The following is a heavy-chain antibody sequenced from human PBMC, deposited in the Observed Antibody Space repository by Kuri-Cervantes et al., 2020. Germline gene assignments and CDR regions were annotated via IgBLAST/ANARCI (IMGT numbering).Heavy chain of an antibody. Sequence: GESLKISCAASGFTISSNYMSWVRQAPGKGLEWVSVIYSGGSTYYADSVKGRFTISRDNSKNTLYLQMNSLRAEDTAVYYCARETNIYGDYGNYYGMDVWGQGTTVTVSS. CDR3: ARETNIYGDYGNYYGMDV. CDR2: IYSGGST. CDR1: GFTISSNY. V-gene: IGHV3-53*01. J-gene: IGHJ6*02. D-gene: IGHD4-17*01.